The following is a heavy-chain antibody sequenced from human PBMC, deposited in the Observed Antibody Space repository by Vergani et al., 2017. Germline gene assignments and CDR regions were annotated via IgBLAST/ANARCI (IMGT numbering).Heavy chain of an antibody. D-gene: IGHD5-12*01. CDR3: ARGAGYSGYDLSP. J-gene: IGHJ5*02. CDR2: IYTSGST. V-gene: IGHV4-61*02. CDR1: GGSISSGSYY. Sequence: QVQLQESGPGLVKPSQTLSLTCTVSGGSISSGSYYWSWIRQPAGKGLEWIGRIYTSGSTNYNPSLKSRVTISVDKSKNQFSLKLSSVTAADTAVYYCARGAGYSGYDLSPWGQGTLVTVSS.